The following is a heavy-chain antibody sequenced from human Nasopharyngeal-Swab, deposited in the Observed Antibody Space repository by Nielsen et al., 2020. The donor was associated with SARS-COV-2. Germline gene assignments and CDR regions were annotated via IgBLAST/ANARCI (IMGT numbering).Heavy chain of an antibody. CDR2: ISGSGGDT. Sequence: LKISCAASGFRFSTYAMSWVRQAPGKGLEWVSAISGSGGDTYYADSVKGRFTISRDNSKNTLYLRMNSLRAEDTAVYYCAKDGSSSPTYWGQGTLVTVS. CDR3: AKDGSSSPTY. D-gene: IGHD6-13*01. J-gene: IGHJ4*02. CDR1: GFRFSTYA. V-gene: IGHV3-23*01.